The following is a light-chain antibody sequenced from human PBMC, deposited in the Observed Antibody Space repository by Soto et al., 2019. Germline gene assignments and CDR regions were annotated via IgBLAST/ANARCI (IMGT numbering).Light chain of an antibody. CDR1: QSVSSSY. J-gene: IGKJ2*01. CDR3: QQYGSSPYT. V-gene: IGKV3-20*01. CDR2: GAS. Sequence: EIVLTQSPGTLSLSPGERATLSCRASQSVSSSYFAWYQQKPGQAPRLLIYGASSRATGIPDRFSGSGSGTDFTLIISRLEPKDFAVYYCQQYGSSPYTFGQGTKLEIK.